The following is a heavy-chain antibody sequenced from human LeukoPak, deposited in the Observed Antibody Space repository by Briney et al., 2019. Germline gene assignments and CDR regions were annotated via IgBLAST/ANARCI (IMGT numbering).Heavy chain of an antibody. CDR1: GGAFSGYY. Sequence: SETLSLTCAVYGGAFSGYYWSWIRQPPGKGLEWSGEINHSGSTNSNPSLKSRVTISIETCKKQCPLRLSAVTAADTAVYYCARDYYDSSGYYYSDRVAPAFDYWGQGTLVTVSS. J-gene: IGHJ4*02. CDR2: INHSGST. D-gene: IGHD3-22*01. V-gene: IGHV4-34*01. CDR3: ARDYYDSSGYYYSDRVAPAFDY.